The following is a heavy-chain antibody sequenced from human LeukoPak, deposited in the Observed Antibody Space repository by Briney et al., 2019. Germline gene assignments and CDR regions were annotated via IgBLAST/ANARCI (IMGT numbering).Heavy chain of an antibody. J-gene: IGHJ3*02. D-gene: IGHD2-15*01. V-gene: IGHV4-34*01. CDR3: ARGSLGYCSGGSCSHDAFDI. Sequence: SETLSLTCSVSGGSISGDYWSWIRQPPGKGLEWIGEINHSGSTNYNPSLKSRVTISVDTSKNQFSLKLSSVTAADTAVYYCARGSLGYCSGGSCSHDAFDIWGQGTMVTVSS. CDR1: GGSISGDY. CDR2: INHSGST.